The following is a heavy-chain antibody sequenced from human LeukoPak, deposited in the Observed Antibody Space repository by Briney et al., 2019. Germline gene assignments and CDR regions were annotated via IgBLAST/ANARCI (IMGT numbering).Heavy chain of an antibody. D-gene: IGHD3-10*01. CDR2: INSDGSTT. Sequence: GGSLRLSCAASGLTFSRYWLHWVRQPPGKGLVWLSRINSDGSTTTYADSVKGRFTISRDNAKNTLYLQMSSLRAEDTAVYYCARDGYATGSHDYWGQGTLVTVSS. J-gene: IGHJ4*02. V-gene: IGHV3-74*01. CDR3: ARDGYATGSHDY. CDR1: GLTFSRYW.